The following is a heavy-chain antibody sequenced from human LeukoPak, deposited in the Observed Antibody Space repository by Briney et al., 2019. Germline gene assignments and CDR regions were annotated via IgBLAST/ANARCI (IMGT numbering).Heavy chain of an antibody. Sequence: PGRSLRLSCAASGFTFDDYAMHWVRQAPGKGLEWVSGISWNSGSIGYADSVKGRFTISRDNAKNSLYLQMNSLRAEDTALYYCAKDIGSIAGAFDIWGQGTMVTVSS. J-gene: IGHJ3*02. V-gene: IGHV3-9*01. D-gene: IGHD2-2*03. CDR3: AKDIGSIAGAFDI. CDR2: ISWNSGSI. CDR1: GFTFDDYA.